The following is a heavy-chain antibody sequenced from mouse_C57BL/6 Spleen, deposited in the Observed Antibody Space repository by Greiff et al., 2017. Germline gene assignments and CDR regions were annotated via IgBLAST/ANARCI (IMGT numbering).Heavy chain of an antibody. Sequence: QVQLQQPGAELVKPGASVKLSCKASGYTFTSYWMHWVKQRPGQGLEWIGMIHPNSGSTNYNEKFKSKATLTVDKSSSTAYMQLSSLTSEDSAVXYCARFGDYDDYYAMDYWGQGTSVTVSS. J-gene: IGHJ4*01. CDR3: ARFGDYDDYYAMDY. V-gene: IGHV1-64*01. D-gene: IGHD2-4*01. CDR2: IHPNSGST. CDR1: GYTFTSYW.